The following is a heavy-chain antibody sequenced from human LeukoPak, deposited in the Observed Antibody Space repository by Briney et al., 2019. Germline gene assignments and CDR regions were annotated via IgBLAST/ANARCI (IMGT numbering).Heavy chain of an antibody. CDR1: GGSVSNYY. J-gene: IGHJ5*02. CDR2: IYYSGST. V-gene: IGHV4-59*08. Sequence: SETLSLTCTVSGGSVSNYYWSWIRQPPGKGLEWIGYIYYSGSTNYNPSLKSRLTISVDTSKNHFSLKLSSGTAADTAVYYCARTSIFGVVRFDPWGQGTLVTVSS. D-gene: IGHD3-3*02. CDR3: ARTSIFGVVRFDP.